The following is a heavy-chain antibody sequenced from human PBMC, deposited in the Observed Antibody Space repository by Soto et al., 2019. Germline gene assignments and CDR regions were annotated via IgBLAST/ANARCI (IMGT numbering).Heavy chain of an antibody. CDR3: AKDLLGSFVVVVAATDY. CDR2: FDPEDGET. J-gene: IGHJ4*02. CDR1: GYTLTELS. V-gene: IGHV1-24*01. D-gene: IGHD2-15*01. Sequence: ASVKVSCKVSGYTLTELSMHWVRQAPGKGLEWMGGFDPEDGETIYAQKFQGRVTMTEDTSTDTAYMELSSLRSEDTAVYYCAKDLLGSFVVVVAATDYWGQGTLVTVSS.